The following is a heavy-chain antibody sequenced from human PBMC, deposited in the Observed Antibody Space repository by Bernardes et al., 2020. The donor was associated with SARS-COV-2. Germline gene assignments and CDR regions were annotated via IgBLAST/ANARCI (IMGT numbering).Heavy chain of an antibody. Sequence: GGSLRLSCAASGFSFSSYWMGWVRQAPGKGLEWVANIKQDGSDKYYVDSVKGRFTISRDNAKNSLYLQMNSLRAEDTAVYYCARDRGDGSFDYWGQGTLVTVSS. CDR1: GFSFSSYW. J-gene: IGHJ4*02. D-gene: IGHD3-10*01. CDR3: ARDRGDGSFDY. V-gene: IGHV3-7*01. CDR2: IKQDGSDK.